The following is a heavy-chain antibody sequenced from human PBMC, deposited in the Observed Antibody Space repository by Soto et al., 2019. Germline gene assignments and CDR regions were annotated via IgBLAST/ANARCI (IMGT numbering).Heavy chain of an antibody. CDR3: AKDIGSGWYNGHPDY. D-gene: IGHD6-19*01. CDR1: GXTIDDYS. CDR2: ISWNSGSI. V-gene: IGHV3-9*01. J-gene: IGHJ4*02. Sequence: SLRLSCAASGXTIDDYSMDWVRQATGKGVEGVSGISWNSGSIVYADSVKGLFTISRDNAKNCLYLQMNILRAEYTALSYCAKDIGSGWYNGHPDYWGQGTLGPVS.